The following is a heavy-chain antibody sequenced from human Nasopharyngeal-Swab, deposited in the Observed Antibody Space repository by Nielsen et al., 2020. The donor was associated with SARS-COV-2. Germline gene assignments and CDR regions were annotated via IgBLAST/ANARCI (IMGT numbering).Heavy chain of an antibody. V-gene: IGHV3-48*02. J-gene: IGHJ3*02. Sequence: GESLKISCAASRFIISDYSMNWVRQAPGKGLQWVCNIRESGTITYYTESVKGRFTVSEDKAKNSMYLLMNSLKDEDTAMYYCVRDYQWAFDIWGLGTMVTVSS. D-gene: IGHD1-26*01. CDR2: IRESGTIT. CDR1: RFIISDYS. CDR3: VRDYQWAFDI.